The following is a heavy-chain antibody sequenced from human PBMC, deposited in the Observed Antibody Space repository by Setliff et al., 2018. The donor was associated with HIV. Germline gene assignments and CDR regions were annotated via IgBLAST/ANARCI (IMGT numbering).Heavy chain of an antibody. Sequence: SETLSLTCAVSGGSISSNNWWSWVRQPPGKGLEWIGEIYHGGSTNYNSSLKSRVTISVHTSKNQFSLKLSSVTAADTAVYYCARGALDIVVVPAASVYMDVWGKGTTVTVS. D-gene: IGHD2-2*03. CDR3: ARGALDIVVVPAASVYMDV. CDR2: IYHGGST. J-gene: IGHJ6*03. CDR1: GGSISSNNW. V-gene: IGHV4-4*02.